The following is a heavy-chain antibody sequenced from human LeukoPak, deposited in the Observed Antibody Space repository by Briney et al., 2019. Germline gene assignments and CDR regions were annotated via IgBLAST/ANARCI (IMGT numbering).Heavy chain of an antibody. Sequence: ASVKVSCKASGYTFTSYYMHWVRQAPGQGLEWMGIINPSGGSTSYAQKFQGRVTMTRDTSTSTVYLGLSSLRSEDTAVYYCARLEIVVVGGFDYWGQGTLVTVSS. J-gene: IGHJ4*02. D-gene: IGHD2-21*01. CDR2: INPSGGST. CDR1: GYTFTSYY. CDR3: ARLEIVVVGGFDY. V-gene: IGHV1-46*03.